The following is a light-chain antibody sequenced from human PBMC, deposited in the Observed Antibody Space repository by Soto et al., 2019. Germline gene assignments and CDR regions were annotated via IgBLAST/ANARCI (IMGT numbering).Light chain of an antibody. V-gene: IGKV1-27*01. CDR3: QQLNSYPFT. Sequence: DIQMTQSPSSLSASVGDRVTITCRASQGLSSYLAWYQQKPGKVPKLLIYDASTLQSGVPSRFSGSGSGTDFTLTISSLQPEDFATYYCQQLNSYPFTFGGGTKVDI. CDR2: DAS. CDR1: QGLSSY. J-gene: IGKJ4*01.